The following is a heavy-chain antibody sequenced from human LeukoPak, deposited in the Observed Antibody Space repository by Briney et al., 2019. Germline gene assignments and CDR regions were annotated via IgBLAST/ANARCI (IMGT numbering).Heavy chain of an antibody. Sequence: GSLRLSCAASGFTFSSYAMSWVRQAPGKGLEWVSAISGSGGSTYYADSVKGRFTISRDNSKNTLYLQMNSLRAEDTAVYYCARELFYYDFWSAPSSYMDVWGKGTTVTVSS. D-gene: IGHD3-3*01. CDR1: GFTFSSYA. CDR2: ISGSGGST. CDR3: ARELFYYDFWSAPSSYMDV. V-gene: IGHV3-23*01. J-gene: IGHJ6*03.